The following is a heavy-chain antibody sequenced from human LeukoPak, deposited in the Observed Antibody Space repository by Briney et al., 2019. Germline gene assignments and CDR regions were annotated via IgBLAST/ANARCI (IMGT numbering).Heavy chain of an antibody. CDR2: ISASDGGS. J-gene: IGHJ4*02. Sequence: GGSLRLSCAVSGFTFRNYAMSWVRQAAGTGPEWVSAISASDGGSYYSDSVKGRFTISRDNSKNTLYLQMNSLRAEDTAVYYCAKGRYTTSWYNFDYWGQGTLVTVSS. CDR3: AKGRYTTSWYNFDY. CDR1: GFTFRNYA. V-gene: IGHV3-23*01. D-gene: IGHD6-13*01.